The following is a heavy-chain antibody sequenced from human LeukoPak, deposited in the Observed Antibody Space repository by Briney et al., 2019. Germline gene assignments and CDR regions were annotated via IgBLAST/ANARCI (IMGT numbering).Heavy chain of an antibody. J-gene: IGHJ4*02. Sequence: SGGSLRLSCAASGFTFSSYSMNWVRQAPGKGLEWVSSISSSSSYIYYADSVKGRFTISRDNAKNSLHLQMNSLRAEDTAVYYCARDAVGATGLYYFDYWGQGTLVTVSS. CDR3: ARDAVGATGLYYFDY. D-gene: IGHD1-26*01. CDR1: GFTFSSYS. V-gene: IGHV3-21*01. CDR2: ISSSSSYI.